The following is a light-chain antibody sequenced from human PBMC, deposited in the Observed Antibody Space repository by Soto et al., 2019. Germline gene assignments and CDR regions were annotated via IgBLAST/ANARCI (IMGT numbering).Light chain of an antibody. Sequence: EIVLTQSPGTLSLSPGERATLSCRASQSVSSSYLAWYQQKPGQAPRLLIYGACSRATGIPDRFSGSGSGTDFTLTISRLEPEDFAVYYCQHFGISPWTFGQGTKVEIK. J-gene: IGKJ1*01. V-gene: IGKV3-20*01. CDR3: QHFGISPWT. CDR1: QSVSSSY. CDR2: GAC.